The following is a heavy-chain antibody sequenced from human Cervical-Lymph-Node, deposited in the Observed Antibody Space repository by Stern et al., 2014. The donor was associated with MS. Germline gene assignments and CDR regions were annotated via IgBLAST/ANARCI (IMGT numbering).Heavy chain of an antibody. CDR2: ISGYNDDT. Sequence: QVQLVESGAEVTKPGASVRVSCKASGYTFSKYGISWVRQAPGQGLEWMGWISGYNDDTNYIEKFQGRVTMTTDTSTSTAYMELRSPRSDDTAVYYCARDPHIAVAGTGGGFDPWGQGTLVTVSS. V-gene: IGHV1-18*01. D-gene: IGHD6-19*01. J-gene: IGHJ5*02. CDR3: ARDPHIAVAGTGGGFDP. CDR1: GYTFSKYG.